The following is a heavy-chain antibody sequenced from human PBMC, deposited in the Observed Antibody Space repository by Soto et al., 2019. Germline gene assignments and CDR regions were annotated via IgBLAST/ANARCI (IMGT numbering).Heavy chain of an antibody. Sequence: SETLSLTCAVYGASLSGYDWSWVRQPPGKGLEWIGEISQTGGTNYDPSLKGRVSISIDTSKNQFSLRLSSVTAADTAIYYCARDPNANAFDIWGRGTMVTVSS. V-gene: IGHV4-34*01. CDR2: ISQTGGT. CDR1: GASLSGYD. J-gene: IGHJ3*02. CDR3: ARDPNANAFDI.